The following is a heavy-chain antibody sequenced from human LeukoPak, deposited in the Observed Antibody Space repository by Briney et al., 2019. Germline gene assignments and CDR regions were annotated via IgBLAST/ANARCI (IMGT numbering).Heavy chain of an antibody. D-gene: IGHD4-17*01. CDR1: GFTFSSYG. CDR2: ISYDGSNK. J-gene: IGHJ5*02. CDR3: AKDRINYGDYVT. Sequence: HPGGSLRLSCAASGFTFSSYGMHWVRQAPGKGLEWVAVISYDGSNKYYADSVKGRFTISRDNSKNTLYLQMNSLRAEDTAVYYCAKDRINYGDYVTWGQGTLVTVSS. V-gene: IGHV3-30*18.